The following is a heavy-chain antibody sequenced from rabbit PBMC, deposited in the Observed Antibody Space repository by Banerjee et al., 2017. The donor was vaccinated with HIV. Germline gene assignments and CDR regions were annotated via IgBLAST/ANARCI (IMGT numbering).Heavy chain of an antibody. J-gene: IGHJ4*01. V-gene: IGHV1S7*01. CDR2: IDPVFGIT. CDR3: VREVAAKFNL. CDR1: GFDFSNYY. D-gene: IGHD4-1*01. Sequence: HLKESGGGLVQPGGSLKLSCKGSGFDFSNYYMSWVRQAPGKGLEWIGYIDPVFGITYYANWVNGRFTISSHNAQNTLFLQLNSLTAADTATYFCVREVAAKFNLWGQGTLVTVS.